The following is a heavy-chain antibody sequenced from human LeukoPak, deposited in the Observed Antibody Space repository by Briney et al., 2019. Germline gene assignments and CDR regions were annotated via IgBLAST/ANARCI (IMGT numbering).Heavy chain of an antibody. Sequence: SETLSLTCTVSGGSISNYYWSWVRQPPGKGLEWIGYVYYSGTTNYNSSLRGRVTISVDTSKNQLSLKLNSVTAADTAVYYCARIVPYNYGYVDYWGQGTLVTVSS. V-gene: IGHV4-59*01. J-gene: IGHJ4*02. CDR1: GGSISNYY. D-gene: IGHD5-18*01. CDR2: VYYSGTT. CDR3: ARIVPYNYGYVDY.